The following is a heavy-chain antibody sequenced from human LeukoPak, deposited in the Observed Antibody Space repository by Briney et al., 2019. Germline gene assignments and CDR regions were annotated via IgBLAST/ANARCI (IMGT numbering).Heavy chain of an antibody. CDR3: ASDGYSYGSDLRGH. J-gene: IGHJ4*02. D-gene: IGHD5-18*01. CDR2: ISGSGGST. Sequence: GGSLRLSCAASGFTFSSYAMSWVRQAPGKGLEWVSAISGSGGSTYYADSVKGRFTISRDNSKNTLYLQMNSLRAEDTAVYYCASDGYSYGSDLRGHWGQGTLVTVSS. V-gene: IGHV3-23*01. CDR1: GFTFSSYA.